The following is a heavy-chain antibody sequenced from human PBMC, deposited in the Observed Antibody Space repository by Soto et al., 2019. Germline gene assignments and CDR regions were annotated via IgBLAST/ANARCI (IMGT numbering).Heavy chain of an antibody. J-gene: IGHJ4*02. Sequence: RLSCAASGFTFRSYWMTWVRQPPGKGLEWVANIQQDGTEKNYVDSVKGRFTISRDNAKNSLYLQMNSLRAEDTAVYYCARDPYKSSNSYGSEFDYWGQGILVTSPQ. V-gene: IGHV3-7*01. D-gene: IGHD3-10*01. CDR2: IQQDGTEK. CDR3: ARDPYKSSNSYGSEFDY. CDR1: GFTFRSYW.